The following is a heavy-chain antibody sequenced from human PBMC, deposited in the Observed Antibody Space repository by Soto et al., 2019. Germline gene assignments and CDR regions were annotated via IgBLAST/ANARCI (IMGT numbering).Heavy chain of an antibody. D-gene: IGHD6-13*01. V-gene: IGHV4-4*02. CDR1: GDSINNSHW. CDR2: TYHSGTT. CDR3: AREVNSSPARGPNWFDP. Sequence: QVQLQESGPGLVQPSGTLSLTCAVSGDSINNSHWWSWVRQTPGKGLEWIGETYHSGTTNYNPSLKTRVNISIDKSKNQFCLKMNSVTAADTAVYYCAREVNSSPARGPNWFDPWGQGTLVTVSS. J-gene: IGHJ5*02.